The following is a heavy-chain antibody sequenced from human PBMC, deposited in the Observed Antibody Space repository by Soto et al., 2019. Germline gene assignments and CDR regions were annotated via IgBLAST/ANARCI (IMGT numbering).Heavy chain of an antibody. CDR1: GGSISSYY. D-gene: IGHD3-9*01. Sequence: SETLCLTCTVYGGSISSYYWSWIRQPPGKGLEWIGYIYYSGSTNYNPSLKSRVTISVDTSKNQFSLKLSSVTAADTAVYYCARHLTYYDILTGYYPYYFDYWGQGTLVTVSS. J-gene: IGHJ4*02. V-gene: IGHV4-59*08. CDR3: ARHLTYYDILTGYYPYYFDY. CDR2: IYYSGST.